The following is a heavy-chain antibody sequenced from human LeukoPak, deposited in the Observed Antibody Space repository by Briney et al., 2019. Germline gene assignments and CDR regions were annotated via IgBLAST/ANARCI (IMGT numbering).Heavy chain of an antibody. CDR2: IYSSGST. D-gene: IGHD3-10*01. J-gene: IGHJ4*02. CDR1: GVSISSYY. CDR3: ARAYYYGSGSYGLDY. Sequence: ESSETLSLTCTVSGVSISSYYWSWIRQPPGKGLEWIGYIYSSGSTNYNPSLKSRLTISVDASKNQFSLKLTSVTAADTAVYYCARAYYYGSGSYGLDYWGQGTLVTVSS. V-gene: IGHV4-59*01.